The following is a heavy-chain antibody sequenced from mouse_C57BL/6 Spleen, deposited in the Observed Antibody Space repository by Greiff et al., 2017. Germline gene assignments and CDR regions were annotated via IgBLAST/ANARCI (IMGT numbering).Heavy chain of an antibody. CDR2: INPSTGGT. CDR3: ARSGYYGSSGYFDY. Sequence: EVQLQESGPELVKPGASVKISCKASGYSFTGYYMNWVKQSPEKSLEWIGEINPSTGGTTYNQKFKAKATLTVDKSSSTAYMQLKSLTSEDSAVYYCARSGYYGSSGYFDYWGQGTTLTVSS. J-gene: IGHJ2*01. D-gene: IGHD1-1*01. CDR1: GYSFTGYY. V-gene: IGHV1-42*01.